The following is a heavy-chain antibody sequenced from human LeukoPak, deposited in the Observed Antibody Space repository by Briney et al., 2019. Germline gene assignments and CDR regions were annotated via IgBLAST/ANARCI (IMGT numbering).Heavy chain of an antibody. CDR1: GGSISSYY. CDR2: IYYSGST. J-gene: IGHJ5*02. V-gene: IGHV4-59*01. D-gene: IGHD2-2*01. CDR3: AREVPADSWFDP. Sequence: SETLSLTCTVSGGSISSYYWSWIRQPPGKGLEWIGYIYYSGSTNYNPSPKSRVTISVDTSKNQFSLKLSSVTAADTAVYYCAREVPADSWFDPWGQGTLVTVSS.